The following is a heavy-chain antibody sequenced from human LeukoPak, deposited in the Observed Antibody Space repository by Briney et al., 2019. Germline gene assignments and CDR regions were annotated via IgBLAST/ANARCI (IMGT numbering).Heavy chain of an antibody. V-gene: IGHV3-30*18. J-gene: IGHJ4*02. CDR3: AKEGIQRGYSYAELGY. CDR1: GFTFSSYG. CDR2: ISYDGSNK. Sequence: GRSLRLSCAASGFTFSSYGMHWVRQAPGKGLEWVAVISYDGSNKYYADSVKGRFTISRDNSKNTLYLQMNSLRAEDTAVYYCAKEGIQRGYSYAELGYWGQGTLVTVSS. D-gene: IGHD5-18*01.